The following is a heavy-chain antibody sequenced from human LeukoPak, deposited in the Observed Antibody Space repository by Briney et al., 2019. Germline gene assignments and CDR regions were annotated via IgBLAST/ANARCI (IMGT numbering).Heavy chain of an antibody. J-gene: IGHJ4*02. CDR3: AKGVFGVNRAFDY. V-gene: IGHV3-23*01. D-gene: IGHD3-3*01. Sequence: GGPLRLSCEAAGFTFNICAMSWVRQAPGKGLEWVSAISESGSGTYYADSVKGRFTISRDNSKNTLYLQMNSLRVDDTALYYCAKGVFGVNRAFDYWGQGTLVTVSS. CDR2: ISESGSGT. CDR1: GFTFNICA.